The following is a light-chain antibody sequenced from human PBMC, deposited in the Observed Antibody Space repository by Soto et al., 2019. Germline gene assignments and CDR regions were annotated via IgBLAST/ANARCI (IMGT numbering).Light chain of an antibody. J-gene: IGLJ3*02. CDR3: SSYAGSSTRV. CDR1: SSDVGGYNY. CDR2: DVS. V-gene: IGLV2-14*01. Sequence: QSALTQPASVSGSPGQSITISCTGTSSDVGGYNYVSWYQQHPGKAPKLMIYDVSNRPSGVSNRFSGSKSGNTASLTISGLQAEDEADYYCSSYAGSSTRVXGGGTKLTVL.